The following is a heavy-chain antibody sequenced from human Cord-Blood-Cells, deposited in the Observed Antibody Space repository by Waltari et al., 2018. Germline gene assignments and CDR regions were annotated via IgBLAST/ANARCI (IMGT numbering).Heavy chain of an antibody. CDR2: INSDGSST. D-gene: IGHD3-10*01. CDR3: ARGVGVYRYFDL. J-gene: IGHJ2*01. CDR1: GFTFSIHW. V-gene: IGHV3-74*01. Sequence: EVQLVESGGGLVQPGGSLRLSCAASGFTFSIHWMHCVRQAPGKGLGWVSRINSDGSSTSYADSVKGRFTISRDNAKNTLYLQMNSLRAEDTAVYYCARGVGVYRYFDLWGRGTLVTVSS.